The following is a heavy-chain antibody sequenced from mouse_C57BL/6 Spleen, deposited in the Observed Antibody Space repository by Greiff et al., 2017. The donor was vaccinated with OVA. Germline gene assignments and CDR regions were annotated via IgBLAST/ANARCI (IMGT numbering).Heavy chain of an antibody. J-gene: IGHJ3*01. Sequence: VQVVESGAELVKPGASVKISCKASGYAFSSYWMNWVKQRPGKGLEWIGQIYTGDGDTNYNGKFKGKATLTADKSSSTAYMQLSSLTSEDSAVYFCARGGYDYDGFAYWGQGTLVTVSA. CDR1: GYAFSSYW. V-gene: IGHV1-80*01. CDR3: ARGGYDYDGFAY. D-gene: IGHD2-4*01. CDR2: IYTGDGDT.